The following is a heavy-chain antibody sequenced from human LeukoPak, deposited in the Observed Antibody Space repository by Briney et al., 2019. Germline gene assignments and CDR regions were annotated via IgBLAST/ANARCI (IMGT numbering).Heavy chain of an antibody. Sequence: GGSLRLSCAASGFTFSSCSMNWVRQTPGKGLEWVSSISSSGTYIYYADSLKGRFTISRDNAKNSLYLQMSSLRAEGTAVYYCARVLGDLGALDIWGQGTMVTVSS. J-gene: IGHJ3*02. CDR2: ISSSGTYI. CDR1: GFTFSSCS. CDR3: ARVLGDLGALDI. V-gene: IGHV3-21*01. D-gene: IGHD4-17*01.